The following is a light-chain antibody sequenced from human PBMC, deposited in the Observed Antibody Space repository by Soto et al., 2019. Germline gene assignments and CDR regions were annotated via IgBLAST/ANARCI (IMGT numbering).Light chain of an antibody. CDR2: GAS. Sequence: EIVMTQSPATLSVSPGERATLSCRASQSVSSNLAWYQQKPGQAPRLLIYGASTRATGIPARFSGSGSGTEFILTISSLQSEEFALYYCQQYNNWPPYTFGQGTKLEIK. J-gene: IGKJ2*01. CDR1: QSVSSN. CDR3: QQYNNWPPYT. V-gene: IGKV3-15*01.